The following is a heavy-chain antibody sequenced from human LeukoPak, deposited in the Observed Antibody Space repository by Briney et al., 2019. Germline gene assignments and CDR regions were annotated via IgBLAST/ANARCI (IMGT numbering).Heavy chain of an antibody. CDR1: GFTFSSYA. J-gene: IGHJ4*02. CDR3: AKEEQWLVLAGYFDY. CDR2: TSGSGGST. V-gene: IGHV3-23*01. Sequence: PGGSLRLSCAASGFTFSSYAMSWVRQAPGKGLEWVSATSGSGGSTYYADSVKGRFTISRDNSKNTLYLQMNSLRAEDTAVYYCAKEEQWLVLAGYFDYWGQGTLVTVSS. D-gene: IGHD6-19*01.